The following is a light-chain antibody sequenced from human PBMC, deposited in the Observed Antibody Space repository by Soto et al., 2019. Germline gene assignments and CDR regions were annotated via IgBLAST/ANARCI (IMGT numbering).Light chain of an antibody. CDR3: QSYDSSLSVWM. CDR1: DSNIGAGSD. Sequence: QSVLTQPPSVSGAPGQRVTISCAGSDSNIGAGSDVHWYQHLPGTAPKLLIYENSNRPSGVPDRFSGSKSGTSGSLDITGLQAEDEADYDCQSYDSSLSVWMFGGGTKLTVL. V-gene: IGLV1-40*01. J-gene: IGLJ3*02. CDR2: ENS.